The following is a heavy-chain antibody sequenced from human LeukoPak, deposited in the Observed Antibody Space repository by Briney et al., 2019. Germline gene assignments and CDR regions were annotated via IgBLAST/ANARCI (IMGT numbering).Heavy chain of an antibody. CDR2: IPTSGGP. J-gene: IGHJ4*02. V-gene: IGHV3-23*01. Sequence: GGSLRLSCAASGFIFNSYWMNWVRQTPGKGLEWVSIIPTSGGPHYADSVRGRFTISRDNSKNTLYLQMNSLRAEDTAVYYCVMTTVTTGDYWGQGTLVTVSS. D-gene: IGHD4-11*01. CDR3: VMTTVTTGDY. CDR1: GFIFNSYW.